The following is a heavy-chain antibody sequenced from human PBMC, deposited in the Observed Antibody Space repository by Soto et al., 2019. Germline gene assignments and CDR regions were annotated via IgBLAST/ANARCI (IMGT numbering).Heavy chain of an antibody. CDR3: ARDLGIVGVPAAFYYYYGMDV. D-gene: IGHD2-2*03. V-gene: IGHV1-18*01. J-gene: IGHJ6*02. CDR1: GYTFTSYG. Sequence: ASVKVSCKASGYTFTSYGISWVRQAPGQGLEWMGWISAYNGNTNYAQKLQGRVTMTTDTSTSTAYMELRSLRSDDTAVYYCARDLGIVGVPAAFYYYYGMDVWGQGTTVTV. CDR2: ISAYNGNT.